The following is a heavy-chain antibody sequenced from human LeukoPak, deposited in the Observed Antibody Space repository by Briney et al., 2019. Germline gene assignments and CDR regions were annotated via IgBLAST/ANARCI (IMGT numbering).Heavy chain of an antibody. D-gene: IGHD6-13*01. CDR2: ISPDGSDT. J-gene: IGHJ4*02. CDR3: ARLTSSWSFDY. V-gene: IGHV5-51*01. CDR1: GYSFTNYW. Sequence: GESLKISCKGSGYSFTNYWIGWVRQMPGKGLEWMGIISPDGSDTRYGPSFQGQVIISADKSITTAYLQWSSLKASDTAMYYCARLTSSWSFDYWGQGTLVTVSS.